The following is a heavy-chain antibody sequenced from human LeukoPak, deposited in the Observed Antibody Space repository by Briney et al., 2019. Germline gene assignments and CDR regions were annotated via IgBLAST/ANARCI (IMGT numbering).Heavy chain of an antibody. J-gene: IGHJ6*02. Sequence: GGCLRLSCVASGLTFSRYWMHSVSQAPGKWPVWVSSIIINTPYIIYAASVKCRFTISRDNAKNSLYLQMNSLGAEDTAVYYCARDDYGDNGGSIWYYYYGMDVWGQGTTVTVPS. CDR3: ARDDYGDNGGSIWYYYYGMDV. V-gene: IGHV3-21*01. D-gene: IGHD4-17*01. CDR2: IIINTPYI. CDR1: GLTFSRYW.